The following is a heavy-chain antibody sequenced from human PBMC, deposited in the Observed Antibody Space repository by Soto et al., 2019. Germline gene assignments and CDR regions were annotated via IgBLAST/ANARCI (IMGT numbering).Heavy chain of an antibody. V-gene: IGHV4-30-4*01. J-gene: IGHJ3*02. D-gene: IGHD3-22*01. CDR2: IYYSGST. CDR1: GGSISSGDYY. CDR3: ARDQWFSFAFDI. Sequence: SETLSLTCTVSGGSISSGDYYWSWIRQPPGKGLEWIGYIYYSGSTYYNPSLKSRVTISVDTSKNQFSLKLSSVTAADTAVYYCARDQWFSFAFDIWGQGTMVTVSS.